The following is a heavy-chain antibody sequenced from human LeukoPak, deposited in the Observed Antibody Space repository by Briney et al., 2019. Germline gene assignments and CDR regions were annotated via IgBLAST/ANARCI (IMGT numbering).Heavy chain of an antibody. CDR1: GYSISSGYY. J-gene: IGHJ2*01. CDR3: ARSRGWYGWYFDL. V-gene: IGHV4-38-2*02. Sequence: NTSETLSLTCTVSGYSISSGYYWGWIRQPPGKGLEWIGSIYHSGSTNYNPSLKSRVTISVDTSKNQFSLKLSSVTAADTAVYYCARSRGWYGWYFDLWGRGTLVTVSS. CDR2: IYHSGST. D-gene: IGHD6-19*01.